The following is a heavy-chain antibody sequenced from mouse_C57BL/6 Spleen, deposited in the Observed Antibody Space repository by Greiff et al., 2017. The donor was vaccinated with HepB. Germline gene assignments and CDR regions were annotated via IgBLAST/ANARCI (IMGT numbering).Heavy chain of an antibody. CDR3: ARGLLPTEGY. CDR2: INPNNGGT. J-gene: IGHJ2*01. Sequence: EVQLQQSGPELVKPGASVKISCKASGYTFTDYYMNWVKQSHGKSLEWIGDINPNNGGTSYNQKFKGKATLTVDKSSSTAYMELRSLTSEDSAVYYCARGLLPTEGYWGQGTTLTVSS. D-gene: IGHD2-3*01. CDR1: GYTFTDYY. V-gene: IGHV1-26*01.